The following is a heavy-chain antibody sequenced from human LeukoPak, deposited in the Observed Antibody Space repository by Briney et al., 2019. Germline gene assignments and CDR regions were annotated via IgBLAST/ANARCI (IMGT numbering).Heavy chain of an antibody. V-gene: IGHV4-39*07. J-gene: IGHJ5*02. CDR1: GGSISSSSYY. CDR3: AREGLIVATSLDP. Sequence: SETLSLTCTVSGGSISSSSYYWGWIRQPPGKGLEWIGSIYYSGSTYYNPSLKSRVTMSVDTSKNQFSLKLSSVTAADTAVYYCAREGLIVATSLDPWGQGTLVTVSS. D-gene: IGHD2-15*01. CDR2: IYYSGST.